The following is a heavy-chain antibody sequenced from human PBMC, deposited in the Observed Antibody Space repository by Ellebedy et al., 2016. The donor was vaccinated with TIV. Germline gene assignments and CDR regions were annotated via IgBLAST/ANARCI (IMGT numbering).Heavy chain of an antibody. J-gene: IGHJ1*01. CDR1: GYTFTGYY. CDR2: INPNSGGT. D-gene: IGHD6-13*01. CDR3: ASPAAGTRQYFQH. V-gene: IGHV1-2*04. Sequence: ASVKVSXXASGYTFTGYYMHWVRQAPGQGLEWMGWINPNSGGTNYAQKFQGWVTMTRDTSISTAYMELSSLRSEDTAVYYCASPAAGTRQYFQHWGQGTLVTVSS.